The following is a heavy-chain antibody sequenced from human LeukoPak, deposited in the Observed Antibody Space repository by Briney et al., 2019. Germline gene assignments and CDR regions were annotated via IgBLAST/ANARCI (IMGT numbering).Heavy chain of an antibody. Sequence: ASVKVSCKASGYTFTSYYMHWVRQAPGQGLEWMGIINPSGGSTSYAQKFQGRVTMTRDTSTSTVYMELSSLRSEDTAVYYCARAVPSSRYYYYGMDVWGQGTTVTVS. J-gene: IGHJ6*02. V-gene: IGHV1-46*01. CDR1: GYTFTSYY. CDR3: ARAVPSSRYYYYGMDV. CDR2: INPSGGST.